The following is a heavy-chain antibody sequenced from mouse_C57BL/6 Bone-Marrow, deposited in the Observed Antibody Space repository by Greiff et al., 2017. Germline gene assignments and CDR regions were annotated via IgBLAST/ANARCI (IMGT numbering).Heavy chain of an antibody. CDR1: GYTFTDYN. CDR2: INPNNGGT. J-gene: IGHJ1*03. Sequence: EVKLVESGPELVKPGASVKIPCKASGYTFTDYNMDWVKQSHGKSLEWIGDINPNNGGTIYNQKFKGKATLTVDKSSSTAYMELRSLKSEDTAVYYCARWYYYGTPSYWYFDVWGTGTTVTVSS. D-gene: IGHD1-1*01. CDR3: ARWYYYGTPSYWYFDV. V-gene: IGHV1-18*01.